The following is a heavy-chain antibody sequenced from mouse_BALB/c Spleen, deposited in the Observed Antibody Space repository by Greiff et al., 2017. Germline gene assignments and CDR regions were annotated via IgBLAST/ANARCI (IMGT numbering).Heavy chain of an antibody. D-gene: IGHD2-4*01. Sequence: EVKLQESGPELVKPGASVKMSCKASGYTFTSYVMHWVKQKPGQGLEWIGYINPYNDGTKYNEKFKGKATLTSDKSSSTAYMELSSLTSEDSAVYYCAREGYDYAFAYWGQGTLVTVSA. CDR2: INPYNDGT. V-gene: IGHV1-14*01. CDR3: AREGYDYAFAY. CDR1: GYTFTSYV. J-gene: IGHJ3*01.